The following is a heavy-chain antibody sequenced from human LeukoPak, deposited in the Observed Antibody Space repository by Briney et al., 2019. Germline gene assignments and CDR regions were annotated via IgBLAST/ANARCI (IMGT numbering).Heavy chain of an antibody. Sequence: PGGSLRLSCAASGFTVSSNYMSWVRQAPGKGLEWVSVIYSGGSTYYADSVKGRFTISRDNSRNTLYLQMNSLRAEDTAVYYCARYSSGNFDYWGQGTLVTVSS. V-gene: IGHV3-53*01. CDR1: GFTVSSNY. CDR3: ARYSSGNFDY. D-gene: IGHD3-22*01. J-gene: IGHJ4*02. CDR2: IYSGGST.